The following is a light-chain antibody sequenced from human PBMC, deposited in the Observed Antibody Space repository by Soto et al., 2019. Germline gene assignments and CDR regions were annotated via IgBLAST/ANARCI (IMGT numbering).Light chain of an antibody. J-gene: IGKJ4*01. CDR2: DAS. Sequence: EIVLTQSPGTLSVSPGQRVTLSCRASQSVGRNYLAWYQQKPGQAPRLLIHDASTRATGIPDRFSGSGSGTDFTLTISRLEPEDFAVYFCQQYASLPLTFGGGAKVETK. V-gene: IGKV3-20*01. CDR3: QQYASLPLT. CDR1: QSVGRNY.